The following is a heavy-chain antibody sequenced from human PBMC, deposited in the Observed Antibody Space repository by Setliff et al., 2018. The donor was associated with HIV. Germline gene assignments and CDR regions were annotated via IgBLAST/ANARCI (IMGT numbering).Heavy chain of an antibody. D-gene: IGHD3-22*01. CDR1: GGSISSSSYY. Sequence: PSETLSLTCTVSGGSISSSSYYWGWIRQSPGRGLEWIGSISSSGSTTYHPPLRSRVTVSAATSKNQFSLKLTSVTAADTAVYFCARDPHYFDTSGHYSWFYFGPWGQGTQVTVSS. CDR3: ARDPHYFDTSGHYSWFYFGP. CDR2: ISSSGST. V-gene: IGHV4-39*07. J-gene: IGHJ5*02.